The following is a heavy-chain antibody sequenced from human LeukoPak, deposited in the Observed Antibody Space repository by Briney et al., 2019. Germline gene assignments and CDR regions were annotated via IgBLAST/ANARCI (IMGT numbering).Heavy chain of an antibody. CDR2: INPTGGST. D-gene: IGHD2-21*02. V-gene: IGHV1-46*01. J-gene: IGHJ3*02. CDR3: ARGRVTATDGFDI. Sequence: ASVKVSCKASGSTFTSYFIHWVRQPPGEGLEWMGIINPTGGSTRYAQKFQGRVTMTRDTSTSTVYMELSSLRSEDTAVYYCARGRVTATDGFDIWGQGTTVIVSS. CDR1: GSTFTSYF.